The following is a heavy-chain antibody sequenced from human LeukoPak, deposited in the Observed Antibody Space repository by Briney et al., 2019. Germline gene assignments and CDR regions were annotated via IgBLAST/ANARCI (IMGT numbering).Heavy chain of an antibody. CDR1: GFTVNNNY. CDR3: AKDRRVSSSDWYFHY. D-gene: IGHD6-19*01. CDR2: IYTGGAT. V-gene: IGHV3-66*01. Sequence: GGSLRLSCAASGFTVNNNYMTWVRQAPGKGLEWVSVIYTGGATYYADAVKGRFTISRDNSKNTLYLQMNSLRAEATDVYYCAKDRRVSSSDWYFHYWGQGTLVTVSS. J-gene: IGHJ4*02.